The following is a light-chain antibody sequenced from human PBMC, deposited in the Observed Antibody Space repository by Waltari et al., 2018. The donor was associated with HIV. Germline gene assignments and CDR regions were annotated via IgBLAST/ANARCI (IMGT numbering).Light chain of an antibody. CDR3: QSFDSSLGGWV. CDR1: RSNIGAPSD. J-gene: IGLJ3*02. CDR2: GTS. Sequence: QSVLTQPPSVSGAPGQRVTIPCTGSRSNIGAPSDVHWDQPFPGTAPKLLIDGTSNRPSGVPDRVAGYRSGTSSSLAISGLQAEDEAQYYCQSFDSSLGGWVFGGGTKLTVL. V-gene: IGLV1-40*01.